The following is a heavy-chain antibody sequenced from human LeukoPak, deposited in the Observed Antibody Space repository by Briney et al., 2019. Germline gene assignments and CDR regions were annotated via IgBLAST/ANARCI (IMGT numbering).Heavy chain of an antibody. V-gene: IGHV3-7*03. D-gene: IGHD2-2*01. Sequence: GGSLRLSCAASGFTFSSYWTSWVRQAPGKGLEWVANIKQDGSEKYYVDSVKGRFTISRDNAKNSLYLQMNSLRAEDTAVYYCARKGYCSSTSCSNYYYYGMDVWGKGTTVTVSS. CDR3: ARKGYCSSTSCSNYYYYGMDV. CDR1: GFTFSSYW. CDR2: IKQDGSEK. J-gene: IGHJ6*04.